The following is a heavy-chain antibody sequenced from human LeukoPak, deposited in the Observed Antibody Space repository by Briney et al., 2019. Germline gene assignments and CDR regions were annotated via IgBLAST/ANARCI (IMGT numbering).Heavy chain of an antibody. CDR3: ARFTCFSSSCYYHYGMDV. CDR2: IYDSGNT. D-gene: IGHD2-2*01. J-gene: IGHJ6*04. Sequence: SETLSLTCTVYGGSVSSGGHYWTWIRQSPGKGLEWIGYIYDSGNTNYNPSLKSRVTISVDTSKNQFSLKLSSATAADTAVYYCARFTCFSSSCYYHYGMDVWGEGTTVTVSS. V-gene: IGHV4-61*08. CDR1: GGSVSSGGHY.